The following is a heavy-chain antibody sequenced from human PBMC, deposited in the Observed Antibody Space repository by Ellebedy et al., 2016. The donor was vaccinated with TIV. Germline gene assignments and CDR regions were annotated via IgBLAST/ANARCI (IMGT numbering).Heavy chain of an antibody. J-gene: IGHJ3*02. Sequence: SETLSLXXAVYDGSFSGYCWSWIRQPPGKGLEWIGEINHSGSTNYNPSLKSRVTISVDTSKNQFSLKLSSVTAADTAVYYCAREPTAAAGFSAFDIWGQGTMVTVSS. CDR3: AREPTAAAGFSAFDI. V-gene: IGHV4-34*01. CDR1: DGSFSGYC. D-gene: IGHD6-13*01. CDR2: INHSGST.